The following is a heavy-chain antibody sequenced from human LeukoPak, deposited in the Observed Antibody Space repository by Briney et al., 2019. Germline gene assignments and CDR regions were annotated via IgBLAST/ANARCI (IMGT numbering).Heavy chain of an antibody. D-gene: IGHD1/OR15-1a*01. Sequence: KRGESLKISCKVSGYSFNTYWIGWVRQMPGKGLEWMGIIYPGDSDTIYSPSFQGQVTISVDKSISTAYLQWSSLKASDTAMYYCARGEHYSDYWGQGTLSPSPQ. V-gene: IGHV5-51*01. CDR2: IYPGDSDT. CDR1: GYSFNTYW. CDR3: ARGEHYSDY. J-gene: IGHJ4*02.